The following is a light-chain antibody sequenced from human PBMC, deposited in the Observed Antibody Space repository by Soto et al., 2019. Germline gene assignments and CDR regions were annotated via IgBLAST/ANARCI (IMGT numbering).Light chain of an antibody. V-gene: IGLV2-11*01. CDR3: CSYGGSYTPYV. CDR1: SSDVGLYNY. Sequence: QSALTQPRSVSGSPGQSVTISCTGTSSDVGLYNYVSWYQQHPGKAPKLIIYDVSKRPSGVPDRFSGSKSGNTASLTISGLQAEDEGEYFRCSYGGSYTPYVFGTGTKLTVL. J-gene: IGLJ1*01. CDR2: DVS.